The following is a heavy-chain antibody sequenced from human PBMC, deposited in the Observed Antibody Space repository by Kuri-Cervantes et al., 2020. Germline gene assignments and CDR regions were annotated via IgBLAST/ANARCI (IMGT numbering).Heavy chain of an antibody. Sequence: SETLSLTCTVSGGSVSSSTSYWSWIRQPPGKGLEWIGCFHYTGSTNYNPSLKSRVTISVDTSKNQFSLKLSSVTAADTAVYYCARARYYYDSSGYYYYYGMDVWGQGTTVTVSS. CDR2: FHYTGST. D-gene: IGHD3-22*01. J-gene: IGHJ6*02. CDR1: GGSVSSSTSY. V-gene: IGHV4-61*01. CDR3: ARARYYYDSSGYYYYYGMDV.